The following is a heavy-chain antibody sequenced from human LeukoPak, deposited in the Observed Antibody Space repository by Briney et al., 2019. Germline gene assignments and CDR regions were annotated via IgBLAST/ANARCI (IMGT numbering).Heavy chain of an antibody. CDR1: GFTFSSYS. CDR2: ISGISSYI. J-gene: IGHJ4*02. CDR3: ARGPPGDY. D-gene: IGHD3-10*01. Sequence: GGSLRLSCAASGFTFSSYSMNWVRQAPGKGLEWVSYISGISSYIYYADSVKGRFTISRDNAKNSLYLQMNSLRAEDTAVYYCARGPPGDYWGQGTLVTVSS. V-gene: IGHV3-21*06.